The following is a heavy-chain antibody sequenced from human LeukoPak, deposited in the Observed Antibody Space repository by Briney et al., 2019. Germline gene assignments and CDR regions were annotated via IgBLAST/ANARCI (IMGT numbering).Heavy chain of an antibody. CDR2: IYYTGST. V-gene: IGHV4-61*05. J-gene: IGHJ4*02. D-gene: IGHD3-9*01. CDR3: ARAPTALSYHILTGAHFDY. Sequence: SETLSLTCPVSGAPISSSNYWGWVRQSPGKGLEWIGYIYYTGSTNYNPSLKSRVTISVDTSKNQFSLKLSSVTAADTAVYYCARAPTALSYHILTGAHFDYWGPGTLVTVSS. CDR1: GAPISSSNY.